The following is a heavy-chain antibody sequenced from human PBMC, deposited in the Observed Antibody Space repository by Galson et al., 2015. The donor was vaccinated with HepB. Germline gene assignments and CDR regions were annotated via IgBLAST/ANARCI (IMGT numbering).Heavy chain of an antibody. Sequence: SLRLSCAASGFTLSSNAMSWVRQAPGKGLEWVSEISGSGGSPHYADSVKGQFTISRDSSKNTLYLQMNSLRAEDTAVYYCAKQNRSGWSESWGQGTQVTVSS. J-gene: IGHJ5*01. V-gene: IGHV3-23*01. D-gene: IGHD3-22*01. CDR1: GFTLSSNA. CDR2: ISGSGGSP. CDR3: AKQNRSGWSES.